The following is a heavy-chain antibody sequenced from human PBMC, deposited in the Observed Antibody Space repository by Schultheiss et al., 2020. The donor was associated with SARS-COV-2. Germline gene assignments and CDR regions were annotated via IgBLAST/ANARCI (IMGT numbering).Heavy chain of an antibody. CDR2: IIPIFGTA. Sequence: SVKVSCKASGGTFSNYAISWVRQAPGQGLEWMGGIIPIFGTANYAQKFQGRVTITADESTSTAYMELSSLRSEDTAVYYCARAPLIAVAGIYYYYGMDVWGQGATVTVSS. V-gene: IGHV1-69*13. D-gene: IGHD6-19*01. CDR1: GGTFSNYA. J-gene: IGHJ6*01. CDR3: ARAPLIAVAGIYYYYGMDV.